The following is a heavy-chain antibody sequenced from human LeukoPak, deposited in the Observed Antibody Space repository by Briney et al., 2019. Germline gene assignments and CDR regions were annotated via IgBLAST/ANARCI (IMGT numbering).Heavy chain of an antibody. V-gene: IGHV4-39*01. CDR3: ASRYYDLWSGYQGAFGY. J-gene: IGHJ4*02. D-gene: IGHD3-3*01. CDR1: GGSISSSSYY. Sequence: SETLSLTCTVSGGSISSSSYYWGWIRQPPGKGLEWIGSIYYSGSTYYNPSLKSRVTISVDTSKNQFSLKLSSVTAADTAVYYCASRYYDLWSGYQGAFGYWGQGTLVTVSS. CDR2: IYYSGST.